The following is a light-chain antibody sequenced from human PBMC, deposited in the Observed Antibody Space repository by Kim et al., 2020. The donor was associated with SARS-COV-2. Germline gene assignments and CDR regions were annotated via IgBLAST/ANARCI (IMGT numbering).Light chain of an antibody. Sequence: QSALTQPASVSGSPGQSITISCTGISSDVGSYNLVSWYQQHPGKAPKLMIYEGSKRPSGVSNRFSGSKSGNTASLTISGLQAEEEADYYCCSYAGSSTYVFGTGTKVTVL. V-gene: IGLV2-23*01. CDR3: CSYAGSSTYV. J-gene: IGLJ1*01. CDR2: EGS. CDR1: SSDVGSYNL.